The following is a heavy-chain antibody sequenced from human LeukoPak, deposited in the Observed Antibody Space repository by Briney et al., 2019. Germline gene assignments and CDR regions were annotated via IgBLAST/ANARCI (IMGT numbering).Heavy chain of an antibody. CDR1: GGSISSYY. CDR3: ARGRHQLLYYYYYYMDV. J-gene: IGHJ6*03. Sequence: TTSETLSLTCTVSGGSISSYYWSWIRQPPGKGLEWIGYIYYSGSTNYNPSLKSRVTISVDTSKNQFSLKLSSVTAADTAVYYCARGRHQLLYYYYYYMDVWGKGTTVTVSS. D-gene: IGHD2-2*01. V-gene: IGHV4-59*01. CDR2: IYYSGST.